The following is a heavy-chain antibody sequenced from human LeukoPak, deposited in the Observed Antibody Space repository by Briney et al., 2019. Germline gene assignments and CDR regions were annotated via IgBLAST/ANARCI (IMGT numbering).Heavy chain of an antibody. CDR3: ARVAIYYYDSSTAGRLEDY. CDR1: GYTFTGYY. D-gene: IGHD3-22*01. J-gene: IGHJ4*02. V-gene: IGHV1-2*06. CDR2: INPNSGGT. Sequence: ASVKVSFKASGYTFTGYYMHWVRQAPGQGLEWMGRINPNSGGTNYAQKFQGRVTMTRDTSISTAYLELSRLRSDDTAVYYCARVAIYYYDSSTAGRLEDYWGQGTLVTVSS.